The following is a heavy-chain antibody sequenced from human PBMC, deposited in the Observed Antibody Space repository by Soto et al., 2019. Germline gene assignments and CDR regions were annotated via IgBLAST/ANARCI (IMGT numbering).Heavy chain of an antibody. V-gene: IGHV3-23*01. Sequence: EVQLLESGGGLVQPGGSLRLSCAASGFTFSSYTMTWVRQAPGKGLEWVSGISGSGGATYYADSVKGRFTISRDNSKNTVYMQMNSLRAEDTAVHYCARGFSTVTAVGGQGTLVTVSS. CDR3: ARGFSTVTAV. J-gene: IGHJ4*02. D-gene: IGHD4-17*01. CDR1: GFTFSSYT. CDR2: ISGSGGAT.